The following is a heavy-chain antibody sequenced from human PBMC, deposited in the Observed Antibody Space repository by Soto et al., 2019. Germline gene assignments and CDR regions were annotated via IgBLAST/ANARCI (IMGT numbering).Heavy chain of an antibody. J-gene: IGHJ5*02. D-gene: IGHD6-13*01. CDR3: ARAQGEYSSGWYPKKINWFDP. CDR1: GGSISSSSYY. CDR2: IYYSGST. V-gene: IGHV4-39*01. Sequence: QLQLQESGPGLVKPSETLSLTCTVSGGSISSSSYYWGWIRQPPGKGLEWIGSIYYSGSTYYNPSLKSRVTMSVDTSNNQFSLKLSSVTAADTAVYYCARAQGEYSSGWYPKKINWFDPWGQGTLVTVSS.